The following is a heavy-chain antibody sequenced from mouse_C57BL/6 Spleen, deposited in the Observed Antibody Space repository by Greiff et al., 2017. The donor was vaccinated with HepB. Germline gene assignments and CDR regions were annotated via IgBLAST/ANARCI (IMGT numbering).Heavy chain of an antibody. CDR1: GYTFTDYN. Sequence: EVQLQQSGPELVKPGASVKIPCKASGYTFTDYNMDWVKQSHGKSLEWIGDINPNNGGTIYNQKFKGKATLTVDKSSSTADMELRSLTSEDTAVYYCARPGIYDGYLCAYWGQGTLVTVSA. J-gene: IGHJ3*01. CDR2: INPNNGGT. D-gene: IGHD2-3*01. CDR3: ARPGIYDGYLCAY. V-gene: IGHV1-18*01.